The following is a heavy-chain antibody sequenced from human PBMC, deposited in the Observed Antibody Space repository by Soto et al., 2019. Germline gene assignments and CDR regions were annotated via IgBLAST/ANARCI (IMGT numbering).Heavy chain of an antibody. Sequence: QVHLQESGPGLVKPSETLSLTCTVSGGAISSSSYYWGWIRQPPGKGLAWIGSFYYSGSTYYNPSLKTRFSMSVDTSKSYFSVTLSSVIAADTAVSYCARRCTLYSRPPGWFDPWGQGTLVTVSS. CDR3: ARRCTLYSRPPGWFDP. CDR2: FYYSGST. V-gene: IGHV4-39*01. CDR1: GGAISSSSYY. D-gene: IGHD6-13*01. J-gene: IGHJ5*02.